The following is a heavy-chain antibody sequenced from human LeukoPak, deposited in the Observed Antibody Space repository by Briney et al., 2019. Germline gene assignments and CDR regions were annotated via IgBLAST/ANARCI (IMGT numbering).Heavy chain of an antibody. CDR2: ILQGGVT. V-gene: IGHV4-34*12. CDR3: GAESERWLVRS. Sequence: SETLSLTCGVSGGSFSNYIWSWVRQPPGKGLEWIGEILQGGVTNYNSSLKSRVTISIDTSKNQFSLKLSSVTAADTAVYYCGAESERWLVRSWGQGTLVTVSS. J-gene: IGHJ4*02. CDR1: GGSFSNYI. D-gene: IGHD6-19*01.